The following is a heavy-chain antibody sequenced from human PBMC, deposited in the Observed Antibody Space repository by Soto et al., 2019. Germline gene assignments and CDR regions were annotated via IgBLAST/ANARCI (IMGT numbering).Heavy chain of an antibody. Sequence: EVQLVESGGGLVQPGRSLRLSCAASGFTFDDYAMHWVRQAPGTGLEWVSGISWNSGSIGYADSVKGRFTISRNNAKNSLYQQMDSLRAEDTALYYCAKGGQLLTEGGGYWGQGTLVTVSS. CDR1: GFTFDDYA. CDR2: ISWNSGSI. CDR3: AKGGQLLTEGGGY. J-gene: IGHJ4*02. D-gene: IGHD2-2*01. V-gene: IGHV3-9*01.